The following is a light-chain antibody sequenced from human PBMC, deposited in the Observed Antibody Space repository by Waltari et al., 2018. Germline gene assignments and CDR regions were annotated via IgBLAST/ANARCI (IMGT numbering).Light chain of an antibody. CDR3: VLYMGSGISV. CDR1: SGSVSTNFY. V-gene: IGLV8-61*01. CDR2: STN. Sequence: QTVVTQEPSFSVSPGGTVTLTCGLISGSVSTNFYPTWYQQTPGQAPRTLLYSTNTRSSGVPDRFSGSILGNKAALTSTGAQADDESDYYCVLYMGSGISVFGGGTKLTVL. J-gene: IGLJ3*02.